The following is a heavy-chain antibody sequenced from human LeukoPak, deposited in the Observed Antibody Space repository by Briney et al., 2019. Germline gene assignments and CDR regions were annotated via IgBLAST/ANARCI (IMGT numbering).Heavy chain of an antibody. V-gene: IGHV4-34*01. J-gene: IGHJ4*02. CDR2: INHSGST. Sequence: SETLSLTCAVYGGSFSGYYWSWIRQPPGKGLEWNGEINHSGSTNYNPSLKSRVTISVDTSKNQFSLKLSSVTAADTAVYYCARLAYSSSWYPEYYFDYWGQGTLVTVSS. CDR1: GGSFSGYY. CDR3: ARLAYSSSWYPEYYFDY. D-gene: IGHD6-13*01.